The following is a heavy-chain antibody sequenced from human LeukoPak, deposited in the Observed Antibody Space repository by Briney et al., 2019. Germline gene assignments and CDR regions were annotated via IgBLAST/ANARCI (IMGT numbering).Heavy chain of an antibody. Sequence: PSETLSLTCTVSGGSISSYYWSWIRQPPGKGLEWIGNIYYSGSTNYNPSLKSRVIISVDTSKNQFSLKLSSVTAADTAVYYCARNIAARYNWFDPWGQGTLVTVSS. V-gene: IGHV4-59*12. D-gene: IGHD6-6*01. CDR1: GGSISSYY. J-gene: IGHJ5*02. CDR3: ARNIAARYNWFDP. CDR2: IYYSGST.